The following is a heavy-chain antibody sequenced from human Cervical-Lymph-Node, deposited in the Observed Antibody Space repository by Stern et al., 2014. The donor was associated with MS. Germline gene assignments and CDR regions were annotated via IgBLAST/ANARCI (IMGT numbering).Heavy chain of an antibody. CDR1: GFTFSNYT. CDR2: ISSTSKYI. CDR3: ARARRGFDH. V-gene: IGHV3-21*06. J-gene: IGHJ4*02. Sequence: EVQLVESGGGLVKPGRSLRLSCEVSGFTFSNYTMNWVRQAQGEGLEWVSSISSTSKYIYYANSVKGRFTISRDNAKNSLYLQMNSLRAEDTAIYYCARARRGFDHWGQGTLVTVSS.